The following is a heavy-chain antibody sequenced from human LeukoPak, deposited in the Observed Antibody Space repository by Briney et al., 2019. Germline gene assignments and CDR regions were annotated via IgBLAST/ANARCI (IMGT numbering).Heavy chain of an antibody. CDR1: GFALSGYE. Sequence: GGSLRLSCVASGFALSGYEMTWVRQAPGKGLEWVSYINFSGEMIYYADSVKGRFTVSRDNAKNSLYLQMNSLRVEDTAVYYCARDPRATEDYWGKGTLVTVSS. D-gene: IGHD1-26*01. J-gene: IGHJ4*02. V-gene: IGHV3-48*03. CDR2: INFSGEMI. CDR3: ARDPRATEDY.